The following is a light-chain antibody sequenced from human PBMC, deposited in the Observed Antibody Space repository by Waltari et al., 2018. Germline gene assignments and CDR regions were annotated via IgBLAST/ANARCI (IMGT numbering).Light chain of an antibody. CDR1: QSISSW. V-gene: IGKV1-5*03. Sequence: DIQMTPSPSTLSASVGDRVTITCRASQSISSWLAWYQQKPGKAPKLLIYKASSLESGVPSRFSGSGSGTEFTLTISSLQPDDFATYYCQQYNSYSFGQGTKVEIK. CDR3: QQYNSYS. CDR2: KAS. J-gene: IGKJ1*01.